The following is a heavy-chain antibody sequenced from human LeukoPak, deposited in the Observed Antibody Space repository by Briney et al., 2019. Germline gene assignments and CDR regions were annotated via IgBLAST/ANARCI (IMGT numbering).Heavy chain of an antibody. Sequence: ASVKVSCKASGYTFTSYAMNWVRQAPGQGLEWMGGIIPIFGTANYAQKFQGRVTITADESTSTAYMELSSLRSEDTAVYYCARGLGVNYDFWSGYNYYYYMDVWGKGTTVTVSS. CDR3: ARGLGVNYDFWSGYNYYYYMDV. V-gene: IGHV1-69*13. D-gene: IGHD3-3*01. CDR2: IIPIFGTA. J-gene: IGHJ6*03. CDR1: GYTFTSYA.